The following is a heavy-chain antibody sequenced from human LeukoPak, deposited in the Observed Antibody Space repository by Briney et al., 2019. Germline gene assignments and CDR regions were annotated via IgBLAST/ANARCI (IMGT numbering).Heavy chain of an antibody. J-gene: IGHJ4*02. V-gene: IGHV3-23*01. CDR3: AKGTGERITMVRGVIF. CDR1: GCTFSSYA. Sequence: GGSLRLSCVASGCTFSSYAMSWVRQAPGKGLEWVSAISGSGGSTYYADSVKGRFTISRDNSKNTLYLQMNSLRAEDTAVYYCAKGTGERITMVRGVIFWGQGTLVTVSS. D-gene: IGHD3-10*01. CDR2: ISGSGGST.